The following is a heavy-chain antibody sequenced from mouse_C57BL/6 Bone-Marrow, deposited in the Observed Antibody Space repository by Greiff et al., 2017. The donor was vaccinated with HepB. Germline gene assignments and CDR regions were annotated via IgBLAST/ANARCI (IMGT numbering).Heavy chain of an antibody. CDR3: ARTVVEYYFDY. D-gene: IGHD1-1*01. CDR2: IYPRSGNT. V-gene: IGHV1-81*01. Sequence: LVESGAELARPGASVKLSCKASGYTFTSYGISWVKQRTGQGLEWIGEIYPRSGNTYYNEKFKGKATLTADKSSSTAYMELRSLTSEDSAVYFCARTVVEYYFDYWGQGTTLTVSS. CDR1: GYTFTSYG. J-gene: IGHJ2*01.